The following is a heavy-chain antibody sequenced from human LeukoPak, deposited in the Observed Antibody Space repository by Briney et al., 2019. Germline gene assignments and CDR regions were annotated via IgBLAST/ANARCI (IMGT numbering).Heavy chain of an antibody. CDR2: ISNSGST. CDR3: VRDAPEGYYSYSYTDV. D-gene: IGHD1-14*01. CDR1: GGPIISHY. Sequence: SETLALTFSGSGGPIISHYWSWIRQPPGKGLEWIGYISNSGSTDYTPSLRSRVTISLNTYKGQFYLELSSVTAADSAIYYSVRDAPEGYYSYSYTDVWGRGTTVTVSS. V-gene: IGHV4-59*11. J-gene: IGHJ6*03.